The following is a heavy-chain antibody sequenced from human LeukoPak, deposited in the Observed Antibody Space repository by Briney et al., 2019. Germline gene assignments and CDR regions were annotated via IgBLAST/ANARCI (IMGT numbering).Heavy chain of an antibody. CDR3: SGAGNSSVFDY. J-gene: IGHJ4*02. Sequence: SETLSLTCAVYGGSFSGYYWSWIRQPPGKGLEWIGEINHSGSTNYNPSLKSRVTISVDTSKNQFSLKLSSVTAADTAVYYCSGAGNSSVFDYWGQGTLVTVSS. CDR1: GGSFSGYY. D-gene: IGHD4-23*01. V-gene: IGHV4-34*01. CDR2: INHSGST.